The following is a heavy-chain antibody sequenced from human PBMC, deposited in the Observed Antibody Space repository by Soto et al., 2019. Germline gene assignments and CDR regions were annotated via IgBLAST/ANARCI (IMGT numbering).Heavy chain of an antibody. D-gene: IGHD3-16*01. J-gene: IGHJ4*02. CDR1: GCPITSSF. CDR2: IYTRGSP. V-gene: IGHV4-4*07. Sequence: XETLSLTSRVSGCPITSSFWSWIRQPVGKGLEWIGRIYTRGSPNYNPSLKSRVTMSVDTSTNQFSLKLRSVTPADTAVYYCANSPIMGVEVAGHFDNWGQGVLVTVS. CDR3: ANSPIMGVEVAGHFDN.